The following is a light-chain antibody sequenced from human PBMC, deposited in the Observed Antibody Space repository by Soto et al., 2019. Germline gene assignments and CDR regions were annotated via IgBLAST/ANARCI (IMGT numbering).Light chain of an antibody. Sequence: EVVLTQSPATLSLSPGERATLSCRASQSVGTQLGWSQQKPGQAPRLLIYDAYNRATDIPARFSGSGSGTDLTLTIRSLEPEDFEVYYCQQRSDWPFTFGPGTKLDLK. V-gene: IGKV3-11*01. J-gene: IGKJ3*01. CDR2: DAY. CDR1: QSVGTQ. CDR3: QQRSDWPFT.